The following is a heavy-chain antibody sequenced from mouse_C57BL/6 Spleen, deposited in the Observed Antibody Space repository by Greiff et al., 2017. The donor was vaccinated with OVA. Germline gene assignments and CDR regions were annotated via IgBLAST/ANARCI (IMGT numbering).Heavy chain of an antibody. J-gene: IGHJ3*01. V-gene: IGHV1-69*01. CDR3: ARSGTAQAPFAY. CDR2: IDPSDSYT. D-gene: IGHD3-2*02. CDR1: GYTFTSYW. Sequence: QVQLQQPGAELVMPGASVKLSCKASGYTFTSYWMHWVKQRPGQGLEWIGEIDPSDSYTNYNQKFKGKSTLTVDKSSSTAYIQLSSLTSEDSAVYYCARSGTAQAPFAYWGQGTLVTVSA.